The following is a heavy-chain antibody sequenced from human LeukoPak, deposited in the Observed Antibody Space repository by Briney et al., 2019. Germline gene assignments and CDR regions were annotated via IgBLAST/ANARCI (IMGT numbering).Heavy chain of an antibody. V-gene: IGHV1-2*02. CDR1: GYTFTGYY. CDR2: TNPNSGGT. D-gene: IGHD6-19*01. Sequence: GASVKVSCKASGYTFTGYYMHWVRQAPGQGLEWMGWTNPNSGGTNYVQKFQGRVTMTRDTSINTAYMELSRLRSEDTAVYYCATASTYSSGWYYFGYWGQGTLVTVSS. CDR3: ATASTYSSGWYYFGY. J-gene: IGHJ4*02.